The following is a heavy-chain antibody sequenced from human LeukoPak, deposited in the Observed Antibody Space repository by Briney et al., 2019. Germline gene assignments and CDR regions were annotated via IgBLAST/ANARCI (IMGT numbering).Heavy chain of an antibody. CDR2: IYYSGST. Sequence: SETLSLTCTVSGGSISSYYWSWIRQPPGKGLEWIGSIYYSGSTYYNPSLKSRVTISVDTSKNQFSLKLSSVTAADTAVYYCARLAGGNEYADDWGQGTLVTVSS. CDR3: ARLAGGNEYADD. J-gene: IGHJ4*02. CDR1: GGSISSYY. D-gene: IGHD2-2*01. V-gene: IGHV4-59*04.